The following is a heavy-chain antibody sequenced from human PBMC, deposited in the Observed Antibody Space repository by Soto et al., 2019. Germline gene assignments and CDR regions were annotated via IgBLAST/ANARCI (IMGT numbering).Heavy chain of an antibody. CDR1: GYTFTSYG. J-gene: IGHJ4*02. Sequence: QVQLVQSGAEVKKPGASVKVSCKASGYTFTSYGISWVRQAPGQGLEWMGWISHYNGNTNYAQKLQGRVTMTTDTSTTTAYMGLRRLRSDDTAVYYCARDQDIVVVVAASPFGYWDQGTLVTVSS. D-gene: IGHD2-15*01. CDR2: ISHYNGNT. V-gene: IGHV1-18*01. CDR3: ARDQDIVVVVAASPFGY.